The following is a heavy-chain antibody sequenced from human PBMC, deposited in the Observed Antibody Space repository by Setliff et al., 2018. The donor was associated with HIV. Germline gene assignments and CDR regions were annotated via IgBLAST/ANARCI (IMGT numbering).Heavy chain of an antibody. CDR2: IIPIFATT. CDR1: GETFSSYA. Sequence: SVKVSCKASGETFSSYAINCVRQATGQGREWMGVIIPIFATTNYAQTVQGRLTITADQYTTTAYMKLSGLTYKDTVVYFCAHMARQWDGFDIWGQGRMVTDS. V-gene: IGHV1-69*13. D-gene: IGHD2-8*01. CDR3: AHMARQWDGFDI. J-gene: IGHJ3*02.